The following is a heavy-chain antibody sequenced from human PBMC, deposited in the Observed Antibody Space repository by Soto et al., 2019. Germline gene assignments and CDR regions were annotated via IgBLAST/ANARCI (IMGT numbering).Heavy chain of an antibody. D-gene: IGHD5-18*01. CDR1: GFTFSSYW. J-gene: IGHJ4*02. V-gene: IGHV3-74*01. CDR3: ASSYGYTYGSY. CDR2: INSDGSST. Sequence: GGSLRLSCAASGFTFSSYWMHWVRQAPGKGLVWVSRINSDGSSTSYADSVKGRFTISRDNAKNTLYLQMNSLRAEDTAVYYCASSYGYTYGSYWGQGTLVTVSS.